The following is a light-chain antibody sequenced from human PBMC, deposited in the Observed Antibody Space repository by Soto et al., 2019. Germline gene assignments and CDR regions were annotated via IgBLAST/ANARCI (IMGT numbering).Light chain of an antibody. CDR1: QSVSSS. J-gene: IGKJ2*01. CDR2: DAS. CDR3: QQRSNWPRT. Sequence: EIVLTQSPATLSLSPGERATLSCRASQSVSSSLAWYQQKPGQAPRLLIYDASNRATGIPARFSGSESGTDFTLPISSLEPEDFAVYYCQQRSNWPRTFGQGTKLEIK. V-gene: IGKV3-11*01.